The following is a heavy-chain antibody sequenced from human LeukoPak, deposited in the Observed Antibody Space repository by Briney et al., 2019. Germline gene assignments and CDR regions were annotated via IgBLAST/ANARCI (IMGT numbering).Heavy chain of an antibody. V-gene: IGHV3-23*01. CDR3: AKDMRFDWTPYYFDY. J-gene: IGHJ4*02. CDR2: ISGSGGST. D-gene: IGHD3-9*01. CDR1: VFTFSNYC. Sequence: GGSLRLSCAASVFTFSNYCMSWLRQAPGKGLEWVSAISGSGGSTYYADSVKGRFTISRDNSKNTLDLQMNSLRAEDTAVYYCAKDMRFDWTPYYFDYWGQGTLVTVSS.